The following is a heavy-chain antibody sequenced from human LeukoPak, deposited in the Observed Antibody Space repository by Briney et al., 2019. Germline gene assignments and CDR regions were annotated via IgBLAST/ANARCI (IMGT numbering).Heavy chain of an antibody. CDR3: ARVGYCSTTSCYWRAFDY. V-gene: IGHV3-7*01. CDR2: IKQDGSEK. D-gene: IGHD2-2*01. J-gene: IGHJ4*02. CDR1: GFTFSDYW. Sequence: QTGGSLRLSCAASGFTFSDYWMSWVRQAPGKGLEWVANIKQDGSEKYFVDSVKGRFTISRDNTKNSLYLQMNSLRAEDTTVYYCARVGYCSTTSCYWRAFDYWGQGTLVTVSS.